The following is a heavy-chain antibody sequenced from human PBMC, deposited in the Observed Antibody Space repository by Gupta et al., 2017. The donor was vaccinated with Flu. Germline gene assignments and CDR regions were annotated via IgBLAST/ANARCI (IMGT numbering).Heavy chain of an antibody. D-gene: IGHD1-26*01. V-gene: IGHV3-23*01. CDR1: GFTFSSYA. CDR3: AKPNGELLDRNWFDP. CDR2: ISGSGGST. J-gene: IGHJ5*02. Sequence: EVQLLESGGGLVQPGGSLRLSCAASGFTFSSYALSWVRQAPGKGLEWVSAISGSGGSTYYADSVKGRFTISRDNSKNTLYLQMNSLRAEDTAVYYCAKPNGELLDRNWFDPWGQGTLVTVSS.